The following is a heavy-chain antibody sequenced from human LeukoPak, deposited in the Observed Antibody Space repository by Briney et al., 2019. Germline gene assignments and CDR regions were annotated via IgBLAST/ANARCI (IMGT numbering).Heavy chain of an antibody. CDR1: GYTFTNYA. V-gene: IGHV7-4-1*02. D-gene: IGHD3-22*01. Sequence: ASVKVSYKASGYTFTNYAMNWVRQAPGQGLEWMGWINTNTGNPTYAQGLTGRIVFPLDTSVSTAYLQISSLKAEDSAVYYCAKNGLGAVVKTDWGQGTLVTVSS. J-gene: IGHJ4*02. CDR2: INTNTGNP. CDR3: AKNGLGAVVKTD.